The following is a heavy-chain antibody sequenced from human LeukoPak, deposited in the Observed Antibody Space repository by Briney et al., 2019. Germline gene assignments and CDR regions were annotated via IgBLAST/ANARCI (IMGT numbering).Heavy chain of an antibody. CDR2: ISSSSSYI. J-gene: IGHJ4*02. Sequence: GGSLRLSCAASGFTFSSYSMNWVRQAPGKGLEWVSSISSSSSYIYYADSVKGRFTISRDNAKNPLYLQMNSLRAEDTAVYYCARQLWFGEYYFDYWGQGTLVTVSS. CDR1: GFTFSSYS. CDR3: ARQLWFGEYYFDY. V-gene: IGHV3-21*01. D-gene: IGHD3-10*01.